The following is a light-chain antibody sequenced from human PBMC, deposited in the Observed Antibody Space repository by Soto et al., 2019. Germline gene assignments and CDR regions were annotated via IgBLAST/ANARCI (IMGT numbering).Light chain of an antibody. CDR2: GAS. CDR1: QDISNY. J-gene: IGKJ1*01. Sequence: DIQMTQSPSSLSASVGDRVTITCRASQDISNYLAWYQQKPGKVPTLLIYGASTLQSGVPSRFSGSGSGTDFPLTISSLQTKDVATYYCQNYNRAPLTCGQGTKVESK. CDR3: QNYNRAPLT. V-gene: IGKV1-27*01.